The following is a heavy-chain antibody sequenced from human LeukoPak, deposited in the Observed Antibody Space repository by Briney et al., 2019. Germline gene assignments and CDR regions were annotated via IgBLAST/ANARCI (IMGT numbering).Heavy chain of an antibody. Sequence: GSLRLSCAASGFTFSDFAMNWVRQAPGKGLEWVAVISYDGSNKYYADSVKGRFTISRDNSKNTLYLQMNSLRAEDTAVYYCAKTNPKNYDVLTGYPYYFDFWGQGTLVTVSS. J-gene: IGHJ4*02. D-gene: IGHD3-9*01. CDR3: AKTNPKNYDVLTGYPYYFDF. CDR2: ISYDGSNK. V-gene: IGHV3-30*18. CDR1: GFTFSDFA.